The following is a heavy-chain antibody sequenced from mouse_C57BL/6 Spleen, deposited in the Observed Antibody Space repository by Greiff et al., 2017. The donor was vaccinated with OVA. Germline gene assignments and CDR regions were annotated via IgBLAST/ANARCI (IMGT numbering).Heavy chain of an antibody. J-gene: IGHJ4*01. D-gene: IGHD4-1*01. CDR2: IRNKANGYTT. CDR1: GFTFTDYY. CDR3: ARSLTGPMDY. V-gene: IGHV7-3*01. Sequence: EVKLMESGGGLVQPGGSLSLSCAASGFTFTDYYMSWVRQPPGKALEWLGFIRNKANGYTTEYSASVKGRFTISRDNSQSILYLQMNALRAEDSATYYCARSLTGPMDYWGQGTSVTVSS.